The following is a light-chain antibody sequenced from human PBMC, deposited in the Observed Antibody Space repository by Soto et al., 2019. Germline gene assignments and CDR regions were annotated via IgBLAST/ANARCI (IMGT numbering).Light chain of an antibody. CDR3: QQFAISTT. V-gene: IGKV1-5*01. CDR2: DAS. Sequence: IQMTQSPSTLSASVGDRVTITCRASHNIERWMAWYQQKPGKAPSLLIFDASTLHSGVPSRFSGSGSGTDSTLTISSLQPDDFATYYCQQFAISTTFGQGTKVDIK. CDR1: HNIERW. J-gene: IGKJ1*01.